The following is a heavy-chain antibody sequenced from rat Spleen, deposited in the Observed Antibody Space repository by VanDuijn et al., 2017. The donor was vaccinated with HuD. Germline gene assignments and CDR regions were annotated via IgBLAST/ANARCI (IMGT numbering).Heavy chain of an antibody. D-gene: IGHD1-1*01. CDR1: GFSLTSYG. CDR2: ISSGGNT. J-gene: IGHJ3*01. V-gene: IGHV2S8*01. CDR3: ARNRDTTPFAY. Sequence: QVQLKESGPGLVQPAQTLSLTCTVSGFSLTSYGVSWVRQPPGKGLEWIAGISSGGNTYHNSVLKSRLSISRDTSKSQVFLKMNSLQTEDTAMYFCARNRDTTPFAYWGQGTLVTVSS.